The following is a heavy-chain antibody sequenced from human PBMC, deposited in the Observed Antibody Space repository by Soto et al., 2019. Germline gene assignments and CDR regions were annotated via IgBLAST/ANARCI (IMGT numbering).Heavy chain of an antibody. J-gene: IGHJ6*02. CDR1: GGSISSGDYY. Sequence: QVQLQESGPGLVKPSQTLSLTCTVSGGSISSGDYYWSWIRQPPGKGREWIGYIYYSGSTYYNPSVKSRVTISVDTSKHQFSLMLISVTAADTAVFYCARARTYGSGSWPYYYDYGMDVWGQGHTVTVAS. CDR3: ARARTYGSGSWPYYYDYGMDV. V-gene: IGHV4-30-4*01. CDR2: IYYSGST. D-gene: IGHD3-10*01.